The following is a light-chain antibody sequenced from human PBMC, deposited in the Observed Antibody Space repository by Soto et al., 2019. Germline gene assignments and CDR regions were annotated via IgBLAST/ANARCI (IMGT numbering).Light chain of an antibody. Sequence: IVLTQSPGTLSLSPGESATLSCRASQSLSSGYLAWYQQKPGQAPRLVIYGASKRPIGIPDRFSGSASGTDFTLTISRLESEDFAIYYCQQRNIWPPVTFGQGTRLEIK. CDR2: GAS. V-gene: IGKV3D-20*02. J-gene: IGKJ5*01. CDR3: QQRNIWPPVT. CDR1: QSLSSGY.